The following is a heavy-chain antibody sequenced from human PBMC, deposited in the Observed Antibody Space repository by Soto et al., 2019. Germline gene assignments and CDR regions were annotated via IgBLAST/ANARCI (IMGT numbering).Heavy chain of an antibody. Sequence: EVQLVESGGGLVQPGGSLRLSCSASGFTSSRYSMNWVRQAPGQGLEWVSYISGFSSTIYYAESVKGRFTISRDSAKNSLYLQMDSLRVEDTAVYYCARGERFLGYYYFYMDVWGRGTTVAVSS. V-gene: IGHV3-48*01. CDR3: ARGERFLGYYYFYMDV. J-gene: IGHJ6*03. D-gene: IGHD3-3*01. CDR1: GFTSSRYS. CDR2: ISGFSSTI.